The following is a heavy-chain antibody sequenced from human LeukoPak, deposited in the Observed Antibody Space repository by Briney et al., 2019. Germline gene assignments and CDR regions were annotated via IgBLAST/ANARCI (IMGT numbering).Heavy chain of an antibody. CDR1: GFTFSHYW. CDR3: ARGSVDGYNSVDLFY. CDR2: INLDGSEK. Sequence: PGGSLRLSCAASGFTFSHYWMSWVRQAPGKGLQWVANINLDGSEKYYVDSVEGRFTISRDNDKSSLYLEMHSLRVEDTAVYYCARGSVDGYNSVDLFYWGQGTLVTVSS. V-gene: IGHV3-7*01. D-gene: IGHD5-24*01. J-gene: IGHJ4*02.